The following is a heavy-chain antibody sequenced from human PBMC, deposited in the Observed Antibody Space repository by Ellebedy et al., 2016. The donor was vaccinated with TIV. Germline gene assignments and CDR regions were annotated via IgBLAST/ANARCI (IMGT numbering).Heavy chain of an antibody. CDR2: ITSSANNI. Sequence: GGSLRLXCAASGFTFSDYYMSWIRQAPGKGLEWVSYITSSANNIQYIDSVKGRFTISRDNAWNSLHLQMNSLRVEDTAMYYCASISATYQPFDHWGQGTLVTVSS. CDR1: GFTFSDYY. J-gene: IGHJ4*02. V-gene: IGHV3-11*04. D-gene: IGHD1-14*01. CDR3: ASISATYQPFDH.